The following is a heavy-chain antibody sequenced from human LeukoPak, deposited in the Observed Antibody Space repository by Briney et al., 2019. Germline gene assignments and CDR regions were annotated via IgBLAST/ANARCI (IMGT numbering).Heavy chain of an antibody. CDR2: FYQSGST. CDR3: ARQGIAVAGTSRYFQH. Sequence: PSETLSLTCTVSGYSISSGYYWGWIRQSPETGLEWIGSFYQSGSTYYNPSLKSRVTISVDTSKNHFSLKLSSVTAADTAVYYCARQGIAVAGTSRYFQHWGQGTLVTVSS. V-gene: IGHV4-38-2*02. CDR1: GYSISSGYY. D-gene: IGHD6-19*01. J-gene: IGHJ1*01.